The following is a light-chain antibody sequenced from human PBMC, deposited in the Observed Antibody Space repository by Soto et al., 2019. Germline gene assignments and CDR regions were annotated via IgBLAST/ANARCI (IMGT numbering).Light chain of an antibody. J-gene: IGKJ1*01. CDR2: AAS. CDR3: QQYSESPRT. Sequence: IMLTQSPGTISLSPGERATLSSRPRQTVTSAYMAWYQQKPGQAPNLLIYAASTRAVGIPERFSASGSGTGFTLTISRLELEDVAVYYCQQYSESPRTFGKGTKVDIK. V-gene: IGKV3-20*01. CDR1: QTVTSAY.